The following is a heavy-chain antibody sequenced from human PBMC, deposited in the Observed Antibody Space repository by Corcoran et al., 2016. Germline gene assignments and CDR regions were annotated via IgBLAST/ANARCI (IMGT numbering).Heavy chain of an antibody. D-gene: IGHD3-10*01. Sequence: QVQLQQWGAGLLKPSETLSLTCAVYGGSFSGYYWSWIRQPPGKGLEWIGEINHSGSTNYNPSLKSRVTISVDTSKNQFSLKLSSVTAADTAVYYCARVGSGSSNDYWGQGTLVTVSS. V-gene: IGHV4-34*01. CDR1: GGSFSGYY. CDR2: INHSGST. J-gene: IGHJ4*02. CDR3: ARVGSGSSNDY.